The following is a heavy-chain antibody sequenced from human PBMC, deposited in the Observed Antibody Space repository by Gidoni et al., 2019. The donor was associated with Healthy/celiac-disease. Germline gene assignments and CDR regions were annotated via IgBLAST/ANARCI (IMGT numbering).Heavy chain of an antibody. CDR3: ARALYGSGSYPFDP. CDR2: INPNSGGT. Sequence: QVQLVQSGAEVTKPGASVKVSCKAAGYTFTGYYMHWVRQAPGQGLEWMGWINPNSGGTNYAQKFQGRVTMTRDTSISTAYMELSRLRSDDTAVYYCARALYGSGSYPFDPWGQGTLVTVSS. D-gene: IGHD3-10*01. J-gene: IGHJ5*02. V-gene: IGHV1-2*02. CDR1: GYTFTGYY.